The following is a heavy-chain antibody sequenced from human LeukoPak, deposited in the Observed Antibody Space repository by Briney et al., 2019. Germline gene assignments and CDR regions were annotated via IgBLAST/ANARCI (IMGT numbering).Heavy chain of an antibody. CDR2: FYYSGST. J-gene: IGHJ5*02. CDR1: GGSISRGGYS. D-gene: IGHD3-10*01. V-gene: IGHV4-30-4*07. Sequence: SETLSLTCAVSGGSISRGGYSWSWLRQPPGKGLEWIGYFYYSGSTYYHPSLKSRVTISLDTSKNQLSLKLSSVTAADTAVYYCARESNYHGSGTGWFDPWGQGTLVTVSS. CDR3: ARESNYHGSGTGWFDP.